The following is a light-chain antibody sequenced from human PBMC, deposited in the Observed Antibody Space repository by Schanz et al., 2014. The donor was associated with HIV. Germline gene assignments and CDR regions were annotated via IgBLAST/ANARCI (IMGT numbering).Light chain of an antibody. Sequence: QSALTQPRSVSGSPGQSITISCTGTSSDVGYYKYVSWYQQHPGKAPKVVIYGVFDRPSGISNRFSGSKSGNTASLTISGLQPEDEADYYCSSLTTSSAPVFGTGTKVTVL. CDR3: SSLTTSSAPV. J-gene: IGLJ1*01. CDR2: GVF. CDR1: SSDVGYYKY. V-gene: IGLV2-14*03.